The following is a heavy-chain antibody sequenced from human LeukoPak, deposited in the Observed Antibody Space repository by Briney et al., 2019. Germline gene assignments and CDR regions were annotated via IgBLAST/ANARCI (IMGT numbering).Heavy chain of an antibody. CDR2: ISGSGGST. J-gene: IGHJ4*02. V-gene: IGHV3-23*01. Sequence: GGSLRLSCAASGFTFSSYAMSWVRQAPGKGLEWVSAISGSGGSTYYADSVKGRFTISRDNSKNTPYLQMDSLRAEDTAVYYCAHGGSYSYGRGYDYWGQGTLVTVSS. D-gene: IGHD5-18*01. CDR3: AHGGSYSYGRGYDY. CDR1: GFTFSSYA.